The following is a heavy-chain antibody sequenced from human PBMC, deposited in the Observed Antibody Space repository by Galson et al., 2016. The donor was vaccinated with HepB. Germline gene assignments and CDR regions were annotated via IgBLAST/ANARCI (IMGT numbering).Heavy chain of an antibody. Sequence: SLRLSCAASGFIFRSYWMSWVRQAPGQGLEWVANINQDGSEKYYVDSVKGRFTISRDHAKNSLYLQMNSLRAEDTAVYYCARAYSRLGRWRLLYYFDYWGQGTLVTVSS. V-gene: IGHV3-7*01. CDR1: GFIFRSYW. CDR2: INQDGSEK. CDR3: ARAYSRLGRWRLLYYFDY. D-gene: IGHD2/OR15-2a*01. J-gene: IGHJ4*02.